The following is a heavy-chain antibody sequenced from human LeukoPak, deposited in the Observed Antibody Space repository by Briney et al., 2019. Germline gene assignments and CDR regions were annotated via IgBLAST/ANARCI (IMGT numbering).Heavy chain of an antibody. V-gene: IGHV3-21*01. CDR1: GFTFSSYS. J-gene: IGHJ3*02. CDR3: AGSGSFTWGAFDI. Sequence: GGSLRLSCAASGFTFSSYSMNWVRQAPGKGLEWVSSISSSSSYIYYADSVKGRFTISRDNAKNSLYLQMNSLRAEDTAVYYCAGSGSFTWGAFDIRGQGTMVTVSS. D-gene: IGHD1-26*01. CDR2: ISSSSSYI.